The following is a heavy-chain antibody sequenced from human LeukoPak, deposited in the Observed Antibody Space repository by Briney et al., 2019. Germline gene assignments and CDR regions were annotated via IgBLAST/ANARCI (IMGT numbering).Heavy chain of an antibody. CDR1: GDSISSGDYY. D-gene: IGHD3-10*01. CDR2: ISSSGST. CDR3: ARNAVRGDTHFDY. V-gene: IGHV4-61*02. J-gene: IGHJ4*02. Sequence: SETLSLTCTVSGDSISSGDYYWSWIRQPAGKGLEWIGRISSSGSTNYNPSLKSRVTISVDTSKNQFSLKLSSVTAADTAVYYCARNAVRGDTHFDYWGQGTLVTVSS.